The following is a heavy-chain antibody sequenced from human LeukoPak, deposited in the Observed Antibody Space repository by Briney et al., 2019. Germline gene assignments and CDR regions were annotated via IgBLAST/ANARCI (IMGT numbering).Heavy chain of an antibody. D-gene: IGHD6-13*01. V-gene: IGHV4-61*02. CDR2: IYTSGST. CDR3: ARHPGIAALIDY. J-gene: IGHJ4*02. CDR1: GYSISSGSYY. Sequence: SETLSLTCAVSGYSISSGSYYWSWIRQPAGKGLEWIGRIYTSGSTNYNPSLKSRVTISVDTSKNQFSLKLSSVTAADTAVYYCARHPGIAALIDYWGQGTLVTVSS.